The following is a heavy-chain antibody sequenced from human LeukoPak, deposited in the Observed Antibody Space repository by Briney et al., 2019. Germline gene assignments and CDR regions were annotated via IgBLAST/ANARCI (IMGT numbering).Heavy chain of an antibody. CDR2: IIPIFGTA. D-gene: IGHD6-19*01. Sequence: SVKVSCKASGGTFSSYAISWVRQAPGRGLEWMGGIIPIFGTANYAQKFQGRVTITADESTSTAYMELSSLRSEDTAVYYCAREAVAGTIWFDPWGQGTLVTVSS. V-gene: IGHV1-69*13. J-gene: IGHJ5*02. CDR3: AREAVAGTIWFDP. CDR1: GGTFSSYA.